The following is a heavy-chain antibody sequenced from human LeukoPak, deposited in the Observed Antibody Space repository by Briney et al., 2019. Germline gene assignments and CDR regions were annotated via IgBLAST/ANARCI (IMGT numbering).Heavy chain of an antibody. CDR1: GGSISSYY. CDR2: IYTSGST. J-gene: IGHJ2*01. Sequence: SAALSLTCTVSGGSISSYYWSWIRQPAGKGLEWIGRIYTSGSTNYNPSLKSRVTMSVDTSKNQFSLKLSSMTAADTAVYYCGRVESSSWSQRNWYFELWGRGTLVTVSS. CDR3: GRVESSSWSQRNWYFEL. D-gene: IGHD6-13*01. V-gene: IGHV4-4*07.